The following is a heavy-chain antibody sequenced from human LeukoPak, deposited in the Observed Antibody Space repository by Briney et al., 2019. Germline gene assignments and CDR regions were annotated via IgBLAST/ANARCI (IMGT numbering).Heavy chain of an antibody. CDR2: IYSGGST. D-gene: IGHD3-9*01. CDR3: TRDLMDYDVSTGLHHYYMDV. J-gene: IGHJ6*02. Sequence: GGSLRLSCAASGFTVSSNYMSWVRQAPGKGLEWVSVIYSGGSTYYADSVRGRFTISRDNAKNTLYLQMNTLRVEDTAVYYCTRDLMDYDVSTGLHHYYMDVWGQGTTVTVSS. CDR1: GFTVSSNY. V-gene: IGHV3-53*01.